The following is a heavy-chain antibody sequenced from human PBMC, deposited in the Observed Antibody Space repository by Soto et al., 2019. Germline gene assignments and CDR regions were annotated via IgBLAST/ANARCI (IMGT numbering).Heavy chain of an antibody. CDR3: ARWMRGSGFLVGFDI. Sequence: GASVKVSCKASGYTFASYYRNWVRQAPGQGLEWMGLINPSGASTSYAQKFEGRVTMTRDTSTSTVYMELSSLRSEDTAVYYCARWMRGSGFLVGFDIWGQGTMVTVSS. CDR2: INPSGAST. J-gene: IGHJ3*02. D-gene: IGHD3-10*01. V-gene: IGHV1-46*03. CDR1: GYTFASYY.